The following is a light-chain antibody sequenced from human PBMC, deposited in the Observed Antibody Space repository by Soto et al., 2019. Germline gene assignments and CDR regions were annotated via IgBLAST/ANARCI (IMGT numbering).Light chain of an antibody. CDR1: KLGDKY. CDR2: QDS. Sequence: SYELTQPPSVAVSPRQTASITCSGDKLGDKYACWYQQKPGQSPGLVLYQDSKRPAGIPERFSGSNSGNTATLTISGTQAMDEADYYCQAWDSSTYVFGTGTKLTVL. V-gene: IGLV3-1*01. J-gene: IGLJ1*01. CDR3: QAWDSSTYV.